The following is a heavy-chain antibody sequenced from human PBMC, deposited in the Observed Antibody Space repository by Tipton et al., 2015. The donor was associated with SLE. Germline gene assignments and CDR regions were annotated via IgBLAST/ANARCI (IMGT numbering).Heavy chain of an antibody. V-gene: IGHV4-59*08. CDR3: ARWAPGGFYYGMDV. CDR1: GDSISSYY. D-gene: IGHD1-26*01. CDR2: IYYSGST. Sequence: TLSLTCTVSGDSISSYYWSWIRQPPGKGLEWIGYIYYSGSTKYNPSLGSRVSISVDTSKKQVSLRLNAMTAADTAVYYCARWAPGGFYYGMDVWGQGTTVTVSS. J-gene: IGHJ6*02.